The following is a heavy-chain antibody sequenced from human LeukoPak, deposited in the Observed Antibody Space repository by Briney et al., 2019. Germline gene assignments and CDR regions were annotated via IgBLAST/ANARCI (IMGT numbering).Heavy chain of an antibody. J-gene: IGHJ5*02. CDR3: ARPRLRIAAAGTTGFQNWFDP. Sequence: GASVKVSCKASGYTFTGYYMHWVRQAPGQGLEWMGWINPNSGGTNYAQKFQGRVTMTRDTSISTAYMELSRLRSDDTAVYYCARPRLRIAAAGTTGFQNWFDPWGQGTLVTVSS. D-gene: IGHD6-13*01. V-gene: IGHV1-2*02. CDR2: INPNSGGT. CDR1: GYTFTGYY.